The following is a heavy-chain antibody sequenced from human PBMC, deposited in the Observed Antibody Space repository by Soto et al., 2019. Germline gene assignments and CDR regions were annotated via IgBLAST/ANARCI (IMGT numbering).Heavy chain of an antibody. D-gene: IGHD3-10*01. CDR1: GFTFNTYA. CDR2: VSHTGGNT. CDR3: AKTSRSGILVPIDY. J-gene: IGHJ4*02. V-gene: IGHV3-23*01. Sequence: GGSLRLSCAASGFTFNTYAMSWVRQAPGKGLEWASTVSHTGGNTYYADSVKGRFTISRDKSKNTLYLQMNSLRAEDTAVFYCAKTSRSGILVPIDYWGQGTLVTVSS.